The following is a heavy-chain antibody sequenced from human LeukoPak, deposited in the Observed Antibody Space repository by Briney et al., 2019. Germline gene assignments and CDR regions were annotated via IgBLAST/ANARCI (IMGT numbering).Heavy chain of an antibody. CDR3: AKDRAALPVTTYNFDF. D-gene: IGHD2-2*01. Sequence: PGGSLRLSCAASGFIFNDYYMNWIRQAPGKGLEWVSYISTSGSTIYYSDSVKGRFTISRDNSKNTLYLQMNNLRAEDTAVYYCAKDRAALPVTTYNFDFWGQGTLVTVSS. CDR1: GFIFNDYY. J-gene: IGHJ4*02. CDR2: ISTSGSTI. V-gene: IGHV3-11*01.